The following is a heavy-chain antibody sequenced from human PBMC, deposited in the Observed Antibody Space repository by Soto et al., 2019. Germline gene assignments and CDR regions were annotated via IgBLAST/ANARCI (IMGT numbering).Heavy chain of an antibody. CDR1: GYTFTSYY. J-gene: IGHJ4*02. V-gene: IGHV1-46*03. Sequence: ASVKVSCKASGYTFTSYYMHWVRQAPGQGLEWMGIINPSGGSTSYAQKFQGRVTMTRDTSTSTVYMELSSLRSEDTAVYYCARDIQKAVVPAAMFYYWGQGTLVTVS. CDR2: INPSGGST. CDR3: ARDIQKAVVPAAMFYY. D-gene: IGHD2-2*01.